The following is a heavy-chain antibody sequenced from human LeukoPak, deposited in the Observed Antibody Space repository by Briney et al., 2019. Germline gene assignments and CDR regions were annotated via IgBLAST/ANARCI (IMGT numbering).Heavy chain of an antibody. CDR2: IYYSGST. D-gene: IGHD2-2*02. CDR1: GGSISSSY. J-gene: IGHJ5*02. Sequence: SETLSLTCSVSGGSISSSYWSWIRQPPGKGLEWIGYIYYSGSTNYNPSLKSRVTISVDTSKNQFSLKLSSVTAADTAVYYCARSVVCSSTSCYSWFDPWGQGTLVTVSS. V-gene: IGHV4-59*01. CDR3: ARSVVCSSTSCYSWFDP.